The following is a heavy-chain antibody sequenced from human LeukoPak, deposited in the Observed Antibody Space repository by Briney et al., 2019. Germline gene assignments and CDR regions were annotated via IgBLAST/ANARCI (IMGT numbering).Heavy chain of an antibody. CDR2: INPSGGST. V-gene: IGHV1-46*01. CDR3: ARDRGYCSSTSCGRLRSWFDP. J-gene: IGHJ5*02. CDR1: GYTFTSYY. D-gene: IGHD2-2*01. Sequence: ASVKVSCKASGYTFTSYYMHWVRQAPGQGLEWMGIINPSGGSTSYAQKFQGRVTMTRDTSTGTVYMELSSLRSEDTAVYYCARDRGYCSSTSCGRLRSWFDPWGQGTLVTVSS.